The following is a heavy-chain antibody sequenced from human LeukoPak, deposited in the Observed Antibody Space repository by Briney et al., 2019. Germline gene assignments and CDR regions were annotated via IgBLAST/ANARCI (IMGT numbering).Heavy chain of an antibody. V-gene: IGHV3-23*01. CDR1: GFTFSSYA. J-gene: IGHJ4*02. CDR2: ISGSGGST. Sequence: PGGSLRLSCAASGFTFSSYAMSWVRQAPGKGLEWVSAISGSGGSTYYADSVKGRFTISRDNSKNTLYLQMNSLRAEDTAVYYCAKAREWLDTSYYFDYWGQGTLVTVSS. CDR3: AKAREWLDTSYYFDY. D-gene: IGHD6-19*01.